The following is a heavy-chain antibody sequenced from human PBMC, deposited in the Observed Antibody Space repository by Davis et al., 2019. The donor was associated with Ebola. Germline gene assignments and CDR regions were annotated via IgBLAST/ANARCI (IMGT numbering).Heavy chain of an antibody. D-gene: IGHD3-3*01. Sequence: GGSLRLSCAASGFTFSSYSMNWVRQAPGKGLEWVSSISSSSSYIYYADSVKGRFTITRDNAKNSLYLQMNSMRAEDTAVYYCARDVFGMVGGGNPLYYYYYYGMDVWGKGTTVTVSS. CDR1: GFTFSSYS. V-gene: IGHV3-21*01. CDR2: ISSSSSYI. J-gene: IGHJ6*04. CDR3: ARDVFGMVGGGNPLYYYYYYGMDV.